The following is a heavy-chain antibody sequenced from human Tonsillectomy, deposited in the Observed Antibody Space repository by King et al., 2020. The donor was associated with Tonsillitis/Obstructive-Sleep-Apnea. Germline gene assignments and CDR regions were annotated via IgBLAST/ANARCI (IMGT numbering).Heavy chain of an antibody. J-gene: IGHJ6*02. CDR2: INHNSGGT. V-gene: IGHV1-2*02. CDR1: GYTFTGYY. Sequence: EQLVQSGAEVKKPGASVKVSCKASGYTFTGYYLHWVRQAPGQGLEWMGWINHNSGGTKYAQKFQGRVSMTRDMSISTAYMELNRLRSDDTAVYYCARGDYYSMDVWGQGTTVTVSS. CDR3: ARGDYYSMDV.